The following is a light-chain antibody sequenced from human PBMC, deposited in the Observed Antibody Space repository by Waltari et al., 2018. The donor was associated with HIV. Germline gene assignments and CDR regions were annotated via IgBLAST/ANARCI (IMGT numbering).Light chain of an antibody. CDR1: ALPKKY. J-gene: IGLJ3*02. CDR2: DST. Sequence: SYELTQPPSVSVSPGQTARITCSGDALPKKYAYWYQQRSGQAPVLVIYDSTKRPSGIPEGFSGSSSGTMATLTISGAQVEDEADYYCYSTDGSFDHRGVFGGGTKVTVL. CDR3: YSTDGSFDHRGV. V-gene: IGLV3-10*01.